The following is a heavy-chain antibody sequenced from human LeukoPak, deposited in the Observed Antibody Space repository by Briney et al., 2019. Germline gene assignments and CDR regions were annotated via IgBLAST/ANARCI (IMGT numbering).Heavy chain of an antibody. Sequence: PGGSLSLSCAASGFIFCDYSMNWVRQPPGKGLEWISYIVIDSGNTKYADSVKGRFTISADNAKNSLYLQMNSLRVEDTAVYYCARDRNFTFDNWGQGTLVTVSS. J-gene: IGHJ4*02. V-gene: IGHV3-11*06. D-gene: IGHD5-24*01. CDR2: IVIDSGNT. CDR1: GFIFCDYS. CDR3: ARDRNFTFDN.